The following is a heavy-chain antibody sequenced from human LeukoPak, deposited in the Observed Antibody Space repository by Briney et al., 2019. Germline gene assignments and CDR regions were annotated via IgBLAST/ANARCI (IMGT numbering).Heavy chain of an antibody. D-gene: IGHD3-22*01. V-gene: IGHV3-23*01. CDR2: ISGSGGST. Sequence: GGSLRLSCAASGFTFSSYAMSWVRQAPGKGLEWVSAISGSGGSTYYADSVKGRFTISRDNSKNTLYLQMNSLRAEDTAVYYCAKNSRALYYYDSSGYLDAFDIWGQGTMVTVSS. CDR3: AKNSRALYYYDSSGYLDAFDI. J-gene: IGHJ3*02. CDR1: GFTFSSYA.